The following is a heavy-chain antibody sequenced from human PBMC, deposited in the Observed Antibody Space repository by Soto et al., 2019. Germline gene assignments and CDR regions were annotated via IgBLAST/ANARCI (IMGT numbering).Heavy chain of an antibody. CDR2: FYYSGST. CDR3: ARTERGVIAVFDY. J-gene: IGHJ4*02. D-gene: IGHD6-19*01. CDR1: GGSISSSSYY. Sequence: SETLSLTCTVSGGSISSSSYYWGWIRQPPGKGLEWIGSFYYSGSTFYNPSLKSRVTISVDTSKNQFSLKLTSVAAADTAVYYCARTERGVIAVFDYWGQGTLVTVSS. V-gene: IGHV4-39*01.